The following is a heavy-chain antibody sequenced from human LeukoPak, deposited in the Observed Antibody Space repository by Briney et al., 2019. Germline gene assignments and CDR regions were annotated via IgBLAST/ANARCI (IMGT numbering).Heavy chain of an antibody. Sequence: GGSLRLSCAASGFTFDDYAMHWVRQAPGKGLEWVSGISWNSGSIGYADSVKGRFTISRDDAKNSLYLQINSLRAEDTALYYCAKDRSSSWSYFDYWGQGTLVTVSS. CDR3: AKDRSSSWSYFDY. CDR1: GFTFDDYA. D-gene: IGHD6-13*01. J-gene: IGHJ4*02. V-gene: IGHV3-9*01. CDR2: ISWNSGSI.